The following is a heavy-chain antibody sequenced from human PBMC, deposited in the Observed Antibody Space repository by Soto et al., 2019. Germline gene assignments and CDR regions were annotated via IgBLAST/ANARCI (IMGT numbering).Heavy chain of an antibody. D-gene: IGHD2-21*02. CDR1: GGSISSYF. Sequence: SETLSLTCSVSGGSISSYFKSWIRQAPGKGLEWIGCIYDSGDANYNPSLKSRVAISLDTSKNQFSLKLSSVTAADAAVYYCVSSRTAVFGDALDIWALGTIGTVSS. J-gene: IGHJ3*02. CDR3: VSSRTAVFGDALDI. V-gene: IGHV4-59*03. CDR2: IYDSGDA.